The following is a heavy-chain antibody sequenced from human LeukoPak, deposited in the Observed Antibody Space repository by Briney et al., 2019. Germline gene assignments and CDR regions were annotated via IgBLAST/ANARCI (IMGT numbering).Heavy chain of an antibody. Sequence: GGSLRLSCAASGVTFTSYWMAWVRQVPWKGLEWVGNIKQDGSANYYVDSVKGRFTISRDNAKNSLYLQMNSLRVEDTAIYYCVRDLRYWYFDLWGRGTLVSVSS. CDR2: IKQDGSAN. CDR1: GVTFTSYW. V-gene: IGHV3-7*01. CDR3: VRDLRYWYFDL. J-gene: IGHJ2*01.